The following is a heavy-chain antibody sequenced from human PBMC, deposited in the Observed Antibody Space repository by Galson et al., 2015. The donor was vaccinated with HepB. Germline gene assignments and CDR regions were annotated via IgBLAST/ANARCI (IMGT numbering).Heavy chain of an antibody. V-gene: IGHV3-21*01. CDR1: GFTFSSYS. Sequence: SLRLSCAASGFTFSSYSMNWVRQAPGKGLEWVSSISSSSSYIYYADSVKGRFTISRDNAKNSLYLQMNSLRAEDTAVYYCARDLADGQQLVTYYFDYWGQGTLVTVSS. CDR3: ARDLADGQQLVTYYFDY. J-gene: IGHJ4*02. D-gene: IGHD6-13*01. CDR2: ISSSSSYI.